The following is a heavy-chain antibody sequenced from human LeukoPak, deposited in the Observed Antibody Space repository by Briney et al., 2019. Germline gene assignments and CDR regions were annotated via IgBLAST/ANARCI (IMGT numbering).Heavy chain of an antibody. Sequence: GGSLRLSCAGSGITFSSYWMHWVRQAPGKGLVWVSRINSDGRSTNYADSVKGRFTISRDNAKNTLYLQMNSLRAEDTAVYYCARDCVIVGAPCYDSWGQGTLVTVSS. V-gene: IGHV3-74*01. D-gene: IGHD1-26*01. J-gene: IGHJ5*01. CDR3: ARDCVIVGAPCYDS. CDR1: GITFSSYW. CDR2: INSDGRST.